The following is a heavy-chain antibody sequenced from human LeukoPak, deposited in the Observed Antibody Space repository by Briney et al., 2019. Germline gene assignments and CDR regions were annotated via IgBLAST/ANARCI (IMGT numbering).Heavy chain of an antibody. Sequence: GSLRLSCAASGFTFSSYSMNWVRQAPGKGLEWVSYISSSSTIYYADSVKGRFTISRDNAKNSLYLQMNSLRAEDTAVYYCAREKDDAFDIWGQGTMVAVSS. CDR1: GFTFSSYS. CDR3: AREKDDAFDI. CDR2: ISSSSTI. V-gene: IGHV3-48*04. J-gene: IGHJ3*02.